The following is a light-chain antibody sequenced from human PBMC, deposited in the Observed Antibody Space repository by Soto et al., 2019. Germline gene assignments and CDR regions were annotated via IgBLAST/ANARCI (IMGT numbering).Light chain of an antibody. V-gene: IGLV2-14*01. J-gene: IGLJ2*01. Sequence: QSVLTQPASVSGSPGQSITISCTGTSSDVGGYNYVSWYQQHPGKAPKLMIYDVSNRPSGVSNRFSGYKSGNTASLTISGLQAGDEADYYCSSYTSSSTIVVFGRGPELTVL. CDR3: SSYTSSSTIVV. CDR1: SSDVGGYNY. CDR2: DVS.